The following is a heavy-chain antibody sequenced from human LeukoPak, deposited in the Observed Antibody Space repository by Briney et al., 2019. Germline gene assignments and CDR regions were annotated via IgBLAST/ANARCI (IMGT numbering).Heavy chain of an antibody. CDR1: GGSISSTSYY. J-gene: IGHJ4*02. D-gene: IGHD2-8*01. Sequence: SETLSLTCTVSGGSISSTSYYWGWIRQPPGTGLEWIGSIHYTGSTYYNLSLKSRVTISVDTSKTQFSLKLTSVTAADTAVYYCAKVLSVYDGQFDYWGQGALVTVSS. V-gene: IGHV4-39*01. CDR2: IHYTGST. CDR3: AKVLSVYDGQFDY.